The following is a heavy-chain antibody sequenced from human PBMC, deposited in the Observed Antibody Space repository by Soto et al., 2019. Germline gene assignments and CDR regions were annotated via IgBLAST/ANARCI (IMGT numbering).Heavy chain of an antibody. CDR1: GFTCSSYA. D-gene: IGHD3-3*01. V-gene: IGHV3-23*01. Sequence: PGGSLRLSCAASGFTCSSYAMSWVRQAPGKGLEWVSAISGSGGSAYYADSVKGRFTISRDNSKNTLYLQMNSLRAEDTAVYYCAKDGRFLEWLSPSFDYWGQGTLVTVSS. CDR3: AKDGRFLEWLSPSFDY. J-gene: IGHJ4*02. CDR2: ISGSGGSA.